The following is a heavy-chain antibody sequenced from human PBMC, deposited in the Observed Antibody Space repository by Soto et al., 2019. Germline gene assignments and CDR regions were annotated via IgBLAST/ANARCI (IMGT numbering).Heavy chain of an antibody. CDR2: IYYSVST. V-gene: IGHV4-39*01. D-gene: IGHD1-26*01. Sequence: QLQLQESGPGLVKPSETLSLTCTVSGGSISSSSYYWGWIRQPPGKGLEWIGSIYYSVSTYYNPSLKSRVTISVDTSKNQFSLKLSSVTDADTAVYYCARTYSGSYHNWFDPWGQGTLVTVSS. J-gene: IGHJ5*02. CDR1: GGSISSSSYY. CDR3: ARTYSGSYHNWFDP.